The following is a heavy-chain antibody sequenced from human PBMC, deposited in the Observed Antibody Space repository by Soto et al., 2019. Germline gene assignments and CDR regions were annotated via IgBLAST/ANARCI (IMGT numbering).Heavy chain of an antibody. D-gene: IGHD4-17*01. J-gene: IGHJ4*02. CDR3: ARMTTVTNLDY. V-gene: IGHV4-4*02. CDR2: IYHSGST. Sequence: QVQLQESGPGLVKPSGTLSLTCAVSGDSISSSNWWTWVRQPPGKGLEWIGEIYHSGSTNYNPSLKSXXTXSXXKAKNQFSLKLNSVTAADTAMYYCARMTTVTNLDYWGQGTLVTVSS. CDR1: GDSISSSNW.